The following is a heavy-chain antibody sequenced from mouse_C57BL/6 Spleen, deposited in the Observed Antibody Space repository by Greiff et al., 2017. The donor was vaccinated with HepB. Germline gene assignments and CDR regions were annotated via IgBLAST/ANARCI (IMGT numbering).Heavy chain of an antibody. Sequence: VQLQQSGAELVMPGASVKLSCKASGYTFTSYWMHWVKQRPGQGLEWIGEIDPSDSYTNYNQKFKGKSTLTVDKSSSTAYMQLSSLTSEDSAVYYCARAYYYGSSYVDWYFDVWGTGTTVTVSS. V-gene: IGHV1-69*01. CDR1: GYTFTSYW. J-gene: IGHJ1*03. D-gene: IGHD1-1*01. CDR2: IDPSDSYT. CDR3: ARAYYYGSSYVDWYFDV.